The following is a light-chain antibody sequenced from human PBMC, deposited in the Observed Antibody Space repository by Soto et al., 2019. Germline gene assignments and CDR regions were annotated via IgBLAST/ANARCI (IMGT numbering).Light chain of an antibody. CDR2: KAS. CDR1: QSIGSW. Sequence: DIQMTQSPSTLSASVGDRVTITCRASQSIGSWLAWYQQKPGKAPKILIYKASSLDSGVPSRFSGSGSGTEFTLTISSLQPDDFATYYCHQSHSYPMYTFGQGPKLEIK. J-gene: IGKJ2*01. V-gene: IGKV1-5*03. CDR3: HQSHSYPMYT.